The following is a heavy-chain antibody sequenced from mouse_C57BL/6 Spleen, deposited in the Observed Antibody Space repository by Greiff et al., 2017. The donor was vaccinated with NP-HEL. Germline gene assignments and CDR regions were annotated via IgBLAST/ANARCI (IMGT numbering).Heavy chain of an antibody. D-gene: IGHD2-3*01. CDR2: IRSKSNNYAT. V-gene: IGHV10-1*01. Sequence: EVQLVESGGGLVQPKGSLKLSCAASGFSFNTYAMNWVRQAPGKGLEWVARIRSKSNNYATYYADSVKDRFTISRDDSESMLYLQMNNLKTEDTAMYYCVRLYDFHWYFDVWGTGTTVTVSS. CDR1: GFSFNTYA. J-gene: IGHJ1*03. CDR3: VRLYDFHWYFDV.